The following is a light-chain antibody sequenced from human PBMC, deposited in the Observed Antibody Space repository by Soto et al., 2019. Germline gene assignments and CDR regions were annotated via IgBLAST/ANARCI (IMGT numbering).Light chain of an antibody. Sequence: EIVLTQSPGTLSLSRVARGPLXSTASQSVSSSYLAWYQQKPGQAPRLLIYGASSRATGIPDRFSGSGSGTDFTLTISRLEPEDFAVYYCQQYGSSPSITFGRGTRLEF. V-gene: IGKV3-20*01. CDR2: GAS. J-gene: IGKJ5*01. CDR3: QQYGSSPSIT. CDR1: QSVSSSY.